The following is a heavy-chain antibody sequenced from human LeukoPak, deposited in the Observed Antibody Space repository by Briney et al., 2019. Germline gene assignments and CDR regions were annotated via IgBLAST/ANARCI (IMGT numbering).Heavy chain of an antibody. D-gene: IGHD3-9*01. V-gene: IGHV1-18*01. CDR1: GYTFTSYG. Sequence: ASVKVSCKASGYTFTSYGISWVRQAPGQGLEWMGRISAYNGNTNYAQKLQGRVTMTTDTSTSTAYMELRSLRSDDTAVYYCARSYYDILTGYHYYFDYWGQGTLVTVSS. J-gene: IGHJ4*02. CDR3: ARSYYDILTGYHYYFDY. CDR2: ISAYNGNT.